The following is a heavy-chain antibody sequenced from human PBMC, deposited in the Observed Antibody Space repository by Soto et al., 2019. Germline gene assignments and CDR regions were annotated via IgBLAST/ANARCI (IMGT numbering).Heavy chain of an antibody. Sequence: SVKVSCKASGGTFSSYTISWVRQAPGQGLEWMGRIIPILGIANYAQKFQGRVTITADKSTSTAYMELSSLRSEDTAVYYCARDRAGYSSSWYVPYFDYWGQGTLVTVSS. J-gene: IGHJ4*02. CDR1: GGTFSSYT. V-gene: IGHV1-69*04. CDR3: ARDRAGYSSSWYVPYFDY. CDR2: IIPILGIA. D-gene: IGHD6-13*01.